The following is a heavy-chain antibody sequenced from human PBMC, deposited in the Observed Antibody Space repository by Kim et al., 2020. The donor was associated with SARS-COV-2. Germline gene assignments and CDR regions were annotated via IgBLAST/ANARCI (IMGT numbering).Heavy chain of an antibody. CDR3: ASGHYDFWRGYIRSFDY. CDR2: INHSGST. J-gene: IGHJ4*01. CDR1: GGSFSGYY. Sequence: SETLSLTCAVYGGSFSGYYWSWIRQPPGKGLEWVGEINHSGSTNYNPSLKSRVTISVDTSQNQFSLKLSSVTAAATAVYYCASGHYDFWRGYIRSFDYLG. D-gene: IGHD3-3*01. V-gene: IGHV4-34*01.